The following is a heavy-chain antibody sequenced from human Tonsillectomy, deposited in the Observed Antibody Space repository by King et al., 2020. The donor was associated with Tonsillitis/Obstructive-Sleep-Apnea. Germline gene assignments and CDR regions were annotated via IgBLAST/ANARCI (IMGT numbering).Heavy chain of an antibody. Sequence: VQLQQWGAGLLKPSETLSLNCAVYGGSFSGYYWSWIRQPPGKGLEWIGEINHSGSTNYNPSLKSRVTISVDTSKNQFSLKLSSVTAADTAVYYCARVDNFDWPNAFDIWGQGTMVTVSS. V-gene: IGHV4-34*01. CDR2: INHSGST. J-gene: IGHJ3*02. CDR1: GGSFSGYY. D-gene: IGHD3-9*01. CDR3: ARVDNFDWPNAFDI.